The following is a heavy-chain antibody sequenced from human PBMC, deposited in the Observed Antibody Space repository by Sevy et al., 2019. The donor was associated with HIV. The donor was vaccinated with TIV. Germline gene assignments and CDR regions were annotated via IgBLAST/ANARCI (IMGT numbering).Heavy chain of an antibody. J-gene: IGHJ6*02. CDR2: IHSGGKI. Sequence: GGSLRLSCAASGFTFSDHYMDWVRQAPGKGPEWVSVIHSGGKISYADSVQGRFTISRDNSKNTLYLQMNSLRAEDTAVYYCAREDIVLGEDNYYGIDVWGQGTTVTVSS. CDR3: AREDIVLGEDNYYGIDV. V-gene: IGHV3-53*01. CDR1: GFTFSDHY. D-gene: IGHD2-15*01.